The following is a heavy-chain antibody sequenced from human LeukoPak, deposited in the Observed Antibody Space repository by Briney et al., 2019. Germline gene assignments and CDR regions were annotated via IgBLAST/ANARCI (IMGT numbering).Heavy chain of an antibody. CDR3: VREVPLGDGYYYYGMDV. CDR2: IYHSGST. Sequence: PSETLSLTCAISGGSISSSNWWSWVRQPPGKGLEWSGEIYHSGSTNYNPSLKSRVNISVDKSKNQFSLKLSSVTAADTAVYYCVREVPLGDGYYYYGMDVWGKGTTVTVSS. D-gene: IGHD3-10*01. V-gene: IGHV4-4*02. J-gene: IGHJ6*04. CDR1: GGSISSSNW.